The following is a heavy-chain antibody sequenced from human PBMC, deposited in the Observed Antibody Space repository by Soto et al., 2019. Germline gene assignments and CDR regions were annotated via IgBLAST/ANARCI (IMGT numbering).Heavy chain of an antibody. CDR2: IYTGGST. D-gene: IGHD4-17*01. V-gene: IGHV3-53*01. CDR3: ARAYGGNPALFDP. Sequence: GGSLRLSCAASGFTVSSNYMSWVRQAPGKGLEWVSVIYTGGSTYYADSVKGRFTSSRDNSKNTLYLQMNSLRAEDTAVYYCARAYGGNPALFDPWGQGTLVTVSS. CDR1: GFTVSSNY. J-gene: IGHJ5*02.